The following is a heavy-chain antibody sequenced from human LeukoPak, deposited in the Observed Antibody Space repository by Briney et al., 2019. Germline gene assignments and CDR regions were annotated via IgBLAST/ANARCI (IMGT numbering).Heavy chain of an antibody. D-gene: IGHD4-23*01. CDR2: IYYSGST. J-gene: IGHJ3*02. CDR3: ARRFGTTTVAYDAFDI. CDR1: GGSISSYY. Sequence: PSETLSLTCTVSGGSISSYYWSWIRQPPEKGLEWIGYIYYSGSTNYNPSLKSRVTISVDASKNQFSLKLSSVTAADTAVYYCARRFGTTTVAYDAFDIWGQGTMVTVSS. V-gene: IGHV4-59*08.